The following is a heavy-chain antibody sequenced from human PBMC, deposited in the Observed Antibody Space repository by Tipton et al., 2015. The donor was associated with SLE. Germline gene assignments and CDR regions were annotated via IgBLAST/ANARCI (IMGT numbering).Heavy chain of an antibody. J-gene: IGHJ4*02. CDR1: GFTFSSYS. Sequence: GSLRLSCAASGFTFSSYSMNWVRQAPGKGLEWVSSISSSSSYIYYADSVKGRFTISRDNSKNTLYLQMNSLRAEDTAVYYCAKEGQQLVPYYFDYWGQGTLVTVSS. CDR2: ISSSSSYI. D-gene: IGHD6-13*01. CDR3: AKEGQQLVPYYFDY. V-gene: IGHV3-21*04.